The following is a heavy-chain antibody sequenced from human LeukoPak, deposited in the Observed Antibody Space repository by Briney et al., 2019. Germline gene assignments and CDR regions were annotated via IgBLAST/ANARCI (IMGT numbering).Heavy chain of an antibody. J-gene: IGHJ6*03. CDR2: IKQDGSEK. V-gene: IGHV3-7*01. CDR1: GFTFTNYA. CDR3: ARAPPPPRGSGSYYNVYYYYMDV. D-gene: IGHD3-10*01. Sequence: PGGSLRLSCVASGFTFTNYAMAWVRQAPGKGLEWVANIKQDGSEKYYVDSVKGRFTISRDNAKNSLYLQMNSLRAEDTAVYYCARAPPPPRGSGSYYNVYYYYMDVWGKGTTVTVSS.